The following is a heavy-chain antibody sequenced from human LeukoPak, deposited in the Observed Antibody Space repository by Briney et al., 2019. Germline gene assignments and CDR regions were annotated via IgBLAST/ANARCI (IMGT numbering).Heavy chain of an antibody. D-gene: IGHD3-10*01. Sequence: GGSLRLSCAASGFTFSSYGMHWVRQAPGKGLEWVAFIRYDGSNKYYADSVKGRFTISRDNSKNTLYLQMNSLRAEDTAVYYCAKDAANYYGSGSYDYYYYYMDVWGKGTTVTVSS. V-gene: IGHV3-30*02. J-gene: IGHJ6*03. CDR3: AKDAANYYGSGSYDYYYYYMDV. CDR1: GFTFSSYG. CDR2: IRYDGSNK.